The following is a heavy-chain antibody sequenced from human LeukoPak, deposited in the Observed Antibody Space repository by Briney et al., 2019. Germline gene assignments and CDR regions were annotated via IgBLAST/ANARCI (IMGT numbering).Heavy chain of an antibody. CDR3: AKDQGYSCGYGWYFDL. D-gene: IGHD5-18*01. CDR2: ISGSGDST. CDR1: GFTFSSYA. Sequence: GGSLRLSCAASGFTFSSYAMSWVRQAPGKGLEWVSSISGSGDSTYYADSVKGRFTISRDNSKNTLYLQMNSLRAEDTAVYYCAKDQGYSCGYGWYFDLWGRGTLVTVSS. J-gene: IGHJ2*01. V-gene: IGHV3-23*01.